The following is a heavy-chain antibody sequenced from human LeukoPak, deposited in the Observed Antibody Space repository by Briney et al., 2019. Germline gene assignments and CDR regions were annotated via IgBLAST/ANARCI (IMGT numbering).Heavy chain of an antibody. CDR1: GFAVNTYD. CDR3: AGYGVYPY. V-gene: IGHV3-48*01. CDR2: FGISGTI. J-gene: IGHJ4*02. D-gene: IGHD5/OR15-5a*01. Sequence: GGSLRLSCAASGFAVNTYDMHWVRQAPGEGPQWIAYFGISGTIYYADSVRGRFTISRDSAKNSLYLQMNGLRVDDTAIYYCAGYGVYPYWGQGTPVTLCS.